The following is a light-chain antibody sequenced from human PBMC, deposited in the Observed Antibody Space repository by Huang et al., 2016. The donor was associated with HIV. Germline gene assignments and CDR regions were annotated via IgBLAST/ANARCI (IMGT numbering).Light chain of an antibody. CDR3: LQDYAYPWT. CDR2: ASS. J-gene: IGKJ1*01. V-gene: IGKV1-6*01. Sequence: AIQMTQSPASLSASVGDRVTITCRASQDIGNDLGWYQQRLGKAPKLLVSASSHLQSGVPSRFTGSASDTHFTLTISGLQPEDFATYYCLQDYAYPWTFGQGTKVEI. CDR1: QDIGND.